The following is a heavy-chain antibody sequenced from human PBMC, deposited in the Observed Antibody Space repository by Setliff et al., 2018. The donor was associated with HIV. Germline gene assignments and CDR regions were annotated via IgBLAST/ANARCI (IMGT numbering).Heavy chain of an antibody. CDR2: IYTSGFT. J-gene: IGHJ4*02. D-gene: IGHD3-10*01. CDR1: GAYISSGSHY. CDR3: ARERGVASGSTWLSFDS. V-gene: IGHV4-61*09. Sequence: PSETLSLTCTVSGAYISSGSHYWRWIRQPAGKGLEWIGHIYTSGFTNYNPSLKSRVTISIDTSKNQFSLNLRSVTAADTAMYYCARERGVASGSTWLSFDSWGQGALVTVS.